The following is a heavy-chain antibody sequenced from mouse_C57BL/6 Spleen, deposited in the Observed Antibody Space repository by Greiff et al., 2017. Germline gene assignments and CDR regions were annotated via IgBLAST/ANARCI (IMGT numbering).Heavy chain of an antibody. CDR2: IHPSDSDT. J-gene: IGHJ2*01. V-gene: IGHV1-74*01. Sequence: VQLQQPGAELVKPGASVKVSCKASGYTFTSYWMHWVKQRPGQGLEWIGRIHPSDSDTNYNQKFKGKATLTVDKSSSPAYMQLSSLTSEDSAVYYCAIRIYYDDGDYWGQGTTLTVSS. D-gene: IGHD2-4*01. CDR1: GYTFTSYW. CDR3: AIRIYYDDGDY.